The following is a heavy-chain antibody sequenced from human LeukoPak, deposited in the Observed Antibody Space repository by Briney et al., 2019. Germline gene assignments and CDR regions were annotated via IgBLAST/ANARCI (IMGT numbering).Heavy chain of an antibody. CDR1: GGSTSDYY. D-gene: IGHD3-10*01. CDR2: IHSSGSA. J-gene: IGHJ5*02. Sequence: PSETLSLTCTVSGGSTSDYYWSWIRQPPGKGLEWIGYIHSSGSANYKPSLKSRVTISVDTSKNQCSLKVSSVTAADTAKYYCARNSYYYQTHDTWGQGALVTVSS. V-gene: IGHV4-59*08. CDR3: ARNSYYYQTHDT.